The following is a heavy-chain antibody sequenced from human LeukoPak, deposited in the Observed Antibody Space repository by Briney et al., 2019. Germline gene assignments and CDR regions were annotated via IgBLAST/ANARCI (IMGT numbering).Heavy chain of an antibody. Sequence: ASVKISCKVSGYTFTDYYMHWVQQAPGKGLEWMGLVDPEDGETIYAEKFQGRVTMTEDTSTDTAYMELSSLRSEDTAVYYCATAYVWGSYRDYWGQGTLVTVSS. D-gene: IGHD3-16*02. CDR1: GYTFTDYY. J-gene: IGHJ4*02. CDR3: ATAYVWGSYRDY. V-gene: IGHV1-69-2*01. CDR2: VDPEDGET.